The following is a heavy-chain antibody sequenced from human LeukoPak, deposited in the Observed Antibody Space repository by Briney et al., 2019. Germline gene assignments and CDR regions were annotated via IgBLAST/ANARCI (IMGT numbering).Heavy chain of an antibody. CDR2: ISSSSSYI. CDR3: ARGYLRGTSSPAWFDP. Sequence: GGSLRLSCAASGFTFSSYSMNWVRQAPGKGLEWVSSISSSSSYIYYADSVKGRFTISRDNAKNSLYLQMNSLRAEDTAVYYCARGYLRGTSSPAWFDPWGQGTLVTVSS. CDR1: GFTFSSYS. J-gene: IGHJ5*02. D-gene: IGHD2-2*01. V-gene: IGHV3-21*01.